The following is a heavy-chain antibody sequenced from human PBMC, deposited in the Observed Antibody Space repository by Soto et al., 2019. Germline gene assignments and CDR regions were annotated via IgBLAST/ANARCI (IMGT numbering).Heavy chain of an antibody. D-gene: IGHD5-12*01. CDR2: IYYSGST. Sequence: KTSETLSLTCTVSGGSISSGGYYWSWIRQHPGKGLEWIGYIYYSGSTYYNPSLKSRVTISVDTSKNQFSLKLSSVTAADTAVYYCARVGYSGYDQAAAGTNYYYGMDVWGQGTTVTVSS. CDR3: ARVGYSGYDQAAAGTNYYYGMDV. V-gene: IGHV4-31*03. J-gene: IGHJ6*02. CDR1: GGSISSGGYY.